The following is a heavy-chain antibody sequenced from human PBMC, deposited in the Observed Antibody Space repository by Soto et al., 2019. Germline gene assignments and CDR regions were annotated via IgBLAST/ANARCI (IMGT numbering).Heavy chain of an antibody. Sequence: GGSLRLSCAVAGYNCGNHGMHWVRQAPEKGLEWVSRMNSDGSIINYVDSVKGRFTISRDNAKNSLYLQMNSLRAEDTAVYYCARDPSYYDSSGYYDYWGQGTLVPVSS. V-gene: IGHV3-74*01. CDR1: GYNCGNHG. J-gene: IGHJ4*02. CDR2: MNSDGSII. CDR3: ARDPSYYDSSGYYDY. D-gene: IGHD3-22*01.